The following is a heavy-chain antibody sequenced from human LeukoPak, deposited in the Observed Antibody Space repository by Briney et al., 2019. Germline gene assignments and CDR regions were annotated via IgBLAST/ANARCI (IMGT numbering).Heavy chain of an antibody. J-gene: IGHJ4*02. Sequence: PGGSLRLSCAASGFTFSSYSMNCVRQAPGKGLEWVSSISSSSSYIYYADSVKGRFTISRDNAKNSLYLQMNSLRAEDTAVYYCASGIRIQLWPGYYFDYWGQGTLVTVSS. CDR3: ASGIRIQLWPGYYFDY. V-gene: IGHV3-21*01. CDR2: ISSSSSYI. CDR1: GFTFSSYS. D-gene: IGHD5-18*01.